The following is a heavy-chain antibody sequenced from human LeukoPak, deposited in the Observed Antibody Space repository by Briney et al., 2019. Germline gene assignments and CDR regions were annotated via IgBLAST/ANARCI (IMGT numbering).Heavy chain of an antibody. D-gene: IGHD5-12*01. CDR3: ARDSYSGYGGDWFDP. CDR2: ISSSSNYI. Sequence: GGSLRLSCAASGFTFSSYTINWVRQAPGKGLEWVSSISSSSNYIYYADSMKGRFTISRDNAKNSLYLQMNSLRAEDTAVYYCARDSYSGYGGDWFDPWGQGTLVTVSS. J-gene: IGHJ5*02. V-gene: IGHV3-21*04. CDR1: GFTFSSYT.